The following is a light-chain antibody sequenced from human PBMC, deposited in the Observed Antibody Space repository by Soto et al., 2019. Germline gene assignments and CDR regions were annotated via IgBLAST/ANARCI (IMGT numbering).Light chain of an antibody. CDR3: QQSDRFPVT. CDR2: KAS. V-gene: IGKV1-5*03. CDR1: PSTGLW. J-gene: IGKJ2*01. Sequence: IQSTQSPTTLSESVGARVTITGRGSPSTGLWLAWYQQKPGKAPKLLIYKASSLQSGVPSRFSGSGSGTDFTLTISSLQPDDFATYYCQQSDRFPVTFGLGTKLEIK.